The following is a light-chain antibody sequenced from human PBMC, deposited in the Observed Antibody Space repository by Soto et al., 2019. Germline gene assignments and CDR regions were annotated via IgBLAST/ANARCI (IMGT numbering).Light chain of an antibody. V-gene: IGKV1-39*01. Sequence: QMIQSPSSLSASGGDRVAITCXASQTITTHVNWYQQQPGRAPNLLIYAASSLQSGVPSRFSGSGSGTEFTLTITSLQPEDLATYYCQHYYSSSQAFGRGTKVDIK. J-gene: IGKJ4*01. CDR3: QHYYSSSQA. CDR2: AAS. CDR1: QTITTH.